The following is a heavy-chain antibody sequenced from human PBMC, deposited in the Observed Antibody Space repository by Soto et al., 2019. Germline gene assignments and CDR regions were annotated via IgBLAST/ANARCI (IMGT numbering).Heavy chain of an antibody. CDR3: AREEVAYYGSGSYNWFDP. CDR1: GGSINSGGYY. Sequence: QVQLQESGPGLVKPSQTLSLTCTVSGGSINSGGYYWSWIRQHPGKGLEWIGYIYNRGSTYYNPSLKSRITIEVDTSKNQCSLKLSSVTVADTAVYYCAREEVAYYGSGSYNWFDPWGQGTLVTVSS. J-gene: IGHJ5*02. V-gene: IGHV4-31*03. CDR2: IYNRGST. D-gene: IGHD3-10*01.